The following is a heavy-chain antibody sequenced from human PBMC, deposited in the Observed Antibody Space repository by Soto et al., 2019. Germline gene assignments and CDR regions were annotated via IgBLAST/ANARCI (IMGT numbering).Heavy chain of an antibody. Sequence: EVQLVESGGGLVKPGGSLRLSCAASGFTFSSYSMNWVRQAPGKGLEWVSSISSSSSYIYYADSVKGRFTISRDNAKNPLYLQMNSLRAEDTAVYYCARDKYSSSEFDYWGQGTLVTVSS. CDR3: ARDKYSSSEFDY. CDR1: GFTFSSYS. V-gene: IGHV3-21*01. CDR2: ISSSSSYI. J-gene: IGHJ4*02. D-gene: IGHD6-13*01.